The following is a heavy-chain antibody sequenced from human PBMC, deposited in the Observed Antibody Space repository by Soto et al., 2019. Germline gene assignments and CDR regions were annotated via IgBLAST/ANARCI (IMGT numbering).Heavy chain of an antibody. CDR1: GGTFSSYA. J-gene: IGHJ5*02. CDR2: IIPIFGTA. CDR3: ARDLTGIAAPRTNFDP. Sequence: QVQLVQSGAEVKKPGSSVKVSCKASGGTFSSYAISWVRQAPGQGLEWMGGIIPIFGTANYAQKFQGRVTITADESTGTAYMELSSLRSEDTAVYYCARDLTGIAAPRTNFDPWGQGTLVTVSS. V-gene: IGHV1-69*01. D-gene: IGHD6-13*01.